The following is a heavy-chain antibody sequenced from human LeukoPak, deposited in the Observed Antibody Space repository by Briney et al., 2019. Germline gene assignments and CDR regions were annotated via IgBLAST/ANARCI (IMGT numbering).Heavy chain of an antibody. J-gene: IGHJ5*02. V-gene: IGHV4-34*01. CDR2: INHSGST. CDR1: GGSFSGYY. Sequence: PSETLSLTCAVYGGSFSGYYWSWIRQPPGKGLEWIGEINHSGSTNYNPSLKSRVTISVDTSKNQFSLKLSSVTAADTAVYYCARGLLLSRLRFDPWGQGTLVTVSS. CDR3: ARGLLLSRLRFDP. D-gene: IGHD2-15*01.